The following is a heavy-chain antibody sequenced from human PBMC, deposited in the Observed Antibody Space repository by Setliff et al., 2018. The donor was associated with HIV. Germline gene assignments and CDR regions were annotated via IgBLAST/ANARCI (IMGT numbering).Heavy chain of an antibody. CDR2: ITPSGAT. CDR3: VREGAGSGSYYLDF. Sequence: SETLSLTCAVYGGSVSGHYWGWFRQPPGKGLEWIGEITPSGATNYLPSLKSRVTMSIDRSKKQFSLNLSSVTAADTALYFCVREGAGSGSYYLDFWGQGILVTVSS. D-gene: IGHD3-10*01. J-gene: IGHJ4*02. CDR1: GGSVSGHY. V-gene: IGHV4-34*01.